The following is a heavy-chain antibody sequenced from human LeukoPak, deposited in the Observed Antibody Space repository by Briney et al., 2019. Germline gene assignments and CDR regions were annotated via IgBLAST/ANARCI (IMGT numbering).Heavy chain of an antibody. V-gene: IGHV1-2*02. Sequence: ASVKVSCKASGYTFTGYYMHWVRQAPGQGLEWMGWINPNSGGSNYAQKFQGRVTMTRNTSISTAYMELSSLRSEDTAVYYCARVYYDSSGYYYHFDYWGQGTLVTVSS. CDR3: ARVYYDSSGYYYHFDY. CDR2: INPNSGGS. J-gene: IGHJ4*02. CDR1: GYTFTGYY. D-gene: IGHD3-22*01.